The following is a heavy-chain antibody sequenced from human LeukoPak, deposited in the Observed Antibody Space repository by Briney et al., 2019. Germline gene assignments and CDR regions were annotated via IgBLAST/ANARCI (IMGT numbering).Heavy chain of an antibody. CDR3: SRTLEWFVDPSGIDP. D-gene: IGHD3-10*01. V-gene: IGHV4-59*11. Sequence: SETLSLTCTVSGASICSHYCNLIRQPPGKGLEWIGYIYYSGSTNYNPSLKSRVTISVDTSKNQFSLKLSSVTAADTAVYYCSRTLEWFVDPSGIDPWGQGTLVTVSS. CDR1: GASICSHY. CDR2: IYYSGST. J-gene: IGHJ5*02.